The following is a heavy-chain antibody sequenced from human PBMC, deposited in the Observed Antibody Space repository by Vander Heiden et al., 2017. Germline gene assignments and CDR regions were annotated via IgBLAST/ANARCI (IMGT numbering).Heavy chain of an antibody. V-gene: IGHV1-69*06. J-gene: IGHJ4*02. D-gene: IGHD1-7*01. CDR2: ILPIVGTA. CDR3: ARGRTGTTLSY. CDR1: GGTFSSYA. Sequence: VQLVQSGAEVKKPGSSVKVSCKASGGTFSSYAISWVRRAPGQRRGWMGGILPIVGTANYAQKFQGRVTITADKATSTAYMGLSSLRSEDTAVYYCARGRTGTTLSYWGQGTLVTVSS.